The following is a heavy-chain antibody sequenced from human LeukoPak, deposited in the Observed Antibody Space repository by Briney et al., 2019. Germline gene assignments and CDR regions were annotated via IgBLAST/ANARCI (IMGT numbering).Heavy chain of an antibody. Sequence: GGSLRLSCAASGFTFDDYTMHWVRQAPGKGLEWLSSINWNGGSTHFADSMKGRFTISRDNKKNSLYLQMNSLRIEDTALYFCAKEGRLAAGGTIEDWGQGTLVTVTS. CDR1: GFTFDDYT. V-gene: IGHV3-43*01. D-gene: IGHD6-13*01. CDR2: INWNGGST. CDR3: AKEGRLAAGGTIED. J-gene: IGHJ4*02.